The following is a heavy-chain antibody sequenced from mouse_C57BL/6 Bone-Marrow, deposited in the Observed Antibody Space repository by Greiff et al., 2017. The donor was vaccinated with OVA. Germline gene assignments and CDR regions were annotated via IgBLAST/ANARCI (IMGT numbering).Heavy chain of an antibody. D-gene: IGHD2-3*01. CDR1: GFNIKDDY. J-gene: IGHJ4*01. V-gene: IGHV14-4*01. CDR3: TRDDGYYDAMDY. CDR2: IDPENGDT. Sequence: VQLQQSGAELVRPGASVKLSCTASGFNIKDDYMHWVKQRPEQGLEWIGWIDPENGDTEYASKFQGKATITADTSSNTAYLQLSSLTSEDTAVYYCTRDDGYYDAMDYWGQGTSVTVSS.